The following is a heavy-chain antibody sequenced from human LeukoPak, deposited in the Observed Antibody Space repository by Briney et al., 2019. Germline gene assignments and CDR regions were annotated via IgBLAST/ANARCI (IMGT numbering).Heavy chain of an antibody. V-gene: IGHV3-21*05. CDR1: GSTFSSHT. J-gene: IGHJ2*01. Sequence: GGSLRLSCAASGSTFSSHTMNWVRQAPGKGLEWISYISNTGSDIYYADSVKGRFTISRDNAKNSLYLQMNSLRAEDTAVYYCARDVRYGDLAYFDLWGRGTLVTVSS. CDR3: ARDVRYGDLAYFDL. D-gene: IGHD4-17*01. CDR2: ISNTGSDI.